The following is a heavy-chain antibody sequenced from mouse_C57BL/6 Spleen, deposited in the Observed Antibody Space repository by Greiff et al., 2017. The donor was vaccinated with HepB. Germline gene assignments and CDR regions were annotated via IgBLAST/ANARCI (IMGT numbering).Heavy chain of an antibody. CDR2: INPKNGGT. D-gene: IGHD1-1*01. V-gene: IGHV1-18*01. J-gene: IGHJ2*01. CDR3: ARHYYGSSDGYFDY. Sequence: EVQLQQSGPELVKPGASVKIPCKASGYTFTDYNMDWVKQSPGKSLEWIGAINPKNGGTIYNQKFKGKATLTVDKSSSTAYMELRSLTSEDTAVYECARHYYGSSDGYFDYWGQGTTLTVSS. CDR1: GYTFTDYN.